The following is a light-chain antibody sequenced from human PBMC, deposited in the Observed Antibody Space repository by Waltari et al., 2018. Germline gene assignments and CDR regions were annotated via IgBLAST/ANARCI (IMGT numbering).Light chain of an antibody. CDR1: QSVGSY. J-gene: IGKJ5*01. CDR2: DAS. Sequence: EIVLTQSPATLSLSPGERATLSCRASQSVGSYLAWYQQKPGQAPRLLIYDASNRATGIPARFSGSGSGTDFTLTISRLEPEDFAVYYCQKHVNLPVTFGQGTQVEIK. V-gene: IGKV3-11*01. CDR3: QKHVNLPVT.